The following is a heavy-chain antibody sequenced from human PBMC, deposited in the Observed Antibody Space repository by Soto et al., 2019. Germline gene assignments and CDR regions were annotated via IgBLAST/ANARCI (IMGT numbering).Heavy chain of an antibody. V-gene: IGHV4-61*08. D-gene: IGHD3-10*01. CDR1: GGSISSGGYY. Sequence: SETLSLTCTVSGGSISSGGYYWSWIRQHPGKGLEWIGYIYYSGSTNYNPSLKSRVTISVDTSKNQFSLKLSSVTAADTAVYYCARAPRGNYGYPSYFDYWGQGTLVTVSS. CDR2: IYYSGST. CDR3: ARAPRGNYGYPSYFDY. J-gene: IGHJ4*02.